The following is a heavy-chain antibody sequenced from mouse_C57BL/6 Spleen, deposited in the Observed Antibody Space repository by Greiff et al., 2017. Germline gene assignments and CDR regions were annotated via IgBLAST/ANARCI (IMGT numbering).Heavy chain of an antibody. CDR2: INPSSGYT. V-gene: IGHV1-4*01. CDR1: GYTFTSYT. J-gene: IGHJ3*01. CDR3: ARSPPLYDSWFAY. Sequence: VKLMESGAELARPGASVKMSCKASGYTFTSYTMHWVKQRPGQGLEWIGYINPSSGYTKYNQKFKDKATLTADKSSSTAYMQLSSLTSEDSAVYYCARSPPLYDSWFAYWGQGTLVTVSA. D-gene: IGHD2-3*01.